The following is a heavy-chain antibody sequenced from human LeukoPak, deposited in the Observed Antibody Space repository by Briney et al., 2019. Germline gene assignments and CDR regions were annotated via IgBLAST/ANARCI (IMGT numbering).Heavy chain of an antibody. CDR2: ISSSGSTI. CDR3: AREGLDYVWGSYRNYFDY. Sequence: GGSLRLSCAAFGFTFSSYEMNWVRQAPGKGLEWVSYISSSGSTIYYADSVKGRFTISRDNAKSSLFLQMNSLRAEDTAVYYCAREGLDYVWGSYRNYFDYWGQGTLVTVSS. J-gene: IGHJ4*02. D-gene: IGHD3-16*02. CDR1: GFTFSSYE. V-gene: IGHV3-48*03.